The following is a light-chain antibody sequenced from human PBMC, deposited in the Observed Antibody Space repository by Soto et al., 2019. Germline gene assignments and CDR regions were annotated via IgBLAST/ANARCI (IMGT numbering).Light chain of an antibody. CDR2: EVN. V-gene: IGLV2-8*01. CDR1: SSDVGGYNY. J-gene: IGLJ3*02. Sequence: QSDLTQPPSASGSPGQSVTISCTGASSDVGGYNYVSWYQQHPDKAPKLIIYEVNKRPSGVPDRFSGSKSGNTASLTVSGIQADDEADYHCSSYAGSSDWRFGGGTKLTVL. CDR3: SSYAGSSDWR.